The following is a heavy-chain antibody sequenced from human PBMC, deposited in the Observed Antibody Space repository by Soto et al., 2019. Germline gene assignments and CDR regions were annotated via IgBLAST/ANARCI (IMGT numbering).Heavy chain of an antibody. J-gene: IGHJ4*02. CDR1: GGSISSGDYY. D-gene: IGHD3-9*01. V-gene: IGHV4-30-4*01. CDR3: ARENYDILTGYPAAFDY. Sequence: QVQLQESGPGLVKPSQTLSVTCTVSGGSISSGDYYWSWIRQPPGKGLEYIGYIYYSGTPYYNPYLRSRLTISGATSQNQFSLKLSSVTAADTAVYYCARENYDILTGYPAAFDYWGQGTLVTVSS. CDR2: IYYSGTP.